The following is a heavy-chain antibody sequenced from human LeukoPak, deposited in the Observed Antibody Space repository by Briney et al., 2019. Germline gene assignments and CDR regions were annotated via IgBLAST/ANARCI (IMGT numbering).Heavy chain of an antibody. CDR1: GGSISSTNYY. CDR3: ARHGGGNVLSPFDY. Sequence: SETLSLTCTVSGGSISSTNYYWGWIRQPPGKGLEWIGSIYYSGSTYYNPSLKCRVTISVDTSKNQFSLKLTSVTAADTAVYYCARHGGGNVLSPFDYWGQGTLVTVSS. V-gene: IGHV4-39*01. J-gene: IGHJ4*02. CDR2: IYYSGST. D-gene: IGHD2/OR15-2a*01.